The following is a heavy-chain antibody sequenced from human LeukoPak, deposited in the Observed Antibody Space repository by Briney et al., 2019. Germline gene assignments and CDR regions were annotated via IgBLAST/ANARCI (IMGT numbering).Heavy chain of an antibody. CDR2: IYTGGDT. CDR3: ARDGGTYWYFDL. Sequence: PGESLRLSCAASGFSVSNKYMSWVRQAPGKGLEWVSVIYTGGDTYYADSVRGRFTIFRDTSKNTVNLQMNSLRAEDTAVYYCARDGGTYWYFDLWGRGTLVTVSS. CDR1: GFSVSNKY. V-gene: IGHV3-53*01. J-gene: IGHJ2*01. D-gene: IGHD6-25*01.